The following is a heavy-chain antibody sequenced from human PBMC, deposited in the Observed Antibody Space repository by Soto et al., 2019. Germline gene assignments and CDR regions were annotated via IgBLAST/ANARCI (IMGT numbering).Heavy chain of an antibody. CDR2: INPNSGDT. CDR1: GYTFTGYY. J-gene: IGHJ6*02. D-gene: IGHD5-12*01. V-gene: IGHV1-2*02. Sequence: ASVKVSCKASGYTFTGYYVHWVRQAPGQGLEWMGWINPNSGDTYLAQRFQGRVTMNRDTSIGTAYMELRGLTSDDTAEYYCAKGGDIVPAGNKVYLYNAMDVWGQGTRVTVSS. CDR3: AKGGDIVPAGNKVYLYNAMDV.